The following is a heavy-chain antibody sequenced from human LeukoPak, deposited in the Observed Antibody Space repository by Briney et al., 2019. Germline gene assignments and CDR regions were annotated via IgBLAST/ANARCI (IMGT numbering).Heavy chain of an antibody. J-gene: IGHJ4*02. CDR1: GFTFSSYS. D-gene: IGHD3-10*01. V-gene: IGHV3-21*01. CDR3: ASYCSGRPHADY. Sequence: GGSLRLSCAASGFTFSSYSMNWVRQAPGKGLEWVSSISSSSSYIYYADSVKGRFTISRDNAKNSLYLQMNSLRAEDTAVYYCASYCSGRPHADYWGQGTLVTVFS. CDR2: ISSSSSYI.